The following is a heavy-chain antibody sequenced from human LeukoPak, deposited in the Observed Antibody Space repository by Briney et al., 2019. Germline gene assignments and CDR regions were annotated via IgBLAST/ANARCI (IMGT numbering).Heavy chain of an antibody. CDR2: ISSSGSTI. V-gene: IGHV3-11*01. CDR1: GFTFSDDY. D-gene: IGHD6-19*01. CDR3: ARDYRAGTGLVYFDY. Sequence: GGSLRLSCAAPGFTFSDDYMSWIRQAPGKGLEWVSYISSSGSTIYYADSVKGRFTISRDNAKNSLYLQMNSLRAEDTAVYYCARDYRAGTGLVYFDYWGQGTLVTVSS. J-gene: IGHJ4*02.